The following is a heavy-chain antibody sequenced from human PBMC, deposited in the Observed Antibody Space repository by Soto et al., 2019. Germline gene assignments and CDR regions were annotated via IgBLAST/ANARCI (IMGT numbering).Heavy chain of an antibody. CDR2: VYYSGGT. CDR1: GGSMSSYY. V-gene: IGHV4-59*01. J-gene: IGHJ4*02. D-gene: IGHD4-4*01. CDR3: ASYANYNHF. Sequence: QVQLQESGPGLVKPSETLSLTCNVSGGSMSSYYWSWIRQPPGKGLEWIGYVYYSGGTNYNPSLKSRVTISVDTSKNQFSLKLSSVTATDTAVYYCASYANYNHFWGQGTLVTVSS.